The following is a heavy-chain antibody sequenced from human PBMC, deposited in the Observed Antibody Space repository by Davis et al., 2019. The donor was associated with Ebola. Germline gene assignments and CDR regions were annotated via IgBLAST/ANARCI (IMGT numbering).Heavy chain of an antibody. D-gene: IGHD6-19*01. CDR2: IKSKTDGGTT. Sequence: GESLKISCAVSGLTFSDHYMDWVRQAPGKGLEWVGRIKSKTDGGTTDYAAPVKGRFTISRDDSKNTLYLQMNSLKTEDTAVYYCTTETAVAGYWGQGTLVTVSS. CDR1: GLTFSDHY. J-gene: IGHJ4*02. CDR3: TTETAVAGY. V-gene: IGHV3-15*01.